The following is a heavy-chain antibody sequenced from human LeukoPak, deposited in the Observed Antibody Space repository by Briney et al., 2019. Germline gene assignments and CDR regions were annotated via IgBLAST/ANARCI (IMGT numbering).Heavy chain of an antibody. CDR3: ARSLSRFLEWSYRSYYYYYMDV. CDR2: IIPIFGTA. D-gene: IGHD3-3*01. J-gene: IGHJ6*03. V-gene: IGHV1-69*13. CDR1: GGTFSSYA. Sequence: SVKVSCKASGGTFSSYAISWVRQAPGQGLEWMGGIIPIFGTANYAQKFQGRVTITADESTSTAYMELSSLRSEDTAVYYCARSLSRFLEWSYRSYYYYYMDVWGKGTTVTVSS.